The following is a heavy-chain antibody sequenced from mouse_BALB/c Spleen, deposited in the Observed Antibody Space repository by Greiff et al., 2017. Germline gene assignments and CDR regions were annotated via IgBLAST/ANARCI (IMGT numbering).Heavy chain of an antibody. D-gene: IGHD1-1*01. J-gene: IGHJ3*01. CDR3: ARQTLYGSSSWFAY. CDR1: GFTFSSYT. Sequence: EVQRVESGGGLVQPGGSLKLSCAASGFTFSSYTMSWVRQTPEKRLEWVAYISNGGGSTYYPDTVKGRFTISRDNAKNTLYLQMSSLKSEDTAMYYCARQTLYGSSSWFAYWGQGTLVTVSA. CDR2: ISNGGGST. V-gene: IGHV5-12-2*01.